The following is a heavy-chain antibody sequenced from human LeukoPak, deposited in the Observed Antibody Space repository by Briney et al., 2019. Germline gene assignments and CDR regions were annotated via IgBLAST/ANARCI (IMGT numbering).Heavy chain of an antibody. Sequence: EASVKISCKASGYIFTNYSLYWVRQTPGQGLEWMGVINPVGGVTTYAQRFQDRVTMTRDTSTSTFDMELSRLRSDDTAVYYCASKWVTYYYNSSYYHYPTDVFDIWGQGTMVTVSS. CDR1: GYIFTNYS. J-gene: IGHJ3*02. D-gene: IGHD3-22*01. CDR3: ASKWVTYYYNSSYYHYPTDVFDI. CDR2: INPVGGVT. V-gene: IGHV1-46*01.